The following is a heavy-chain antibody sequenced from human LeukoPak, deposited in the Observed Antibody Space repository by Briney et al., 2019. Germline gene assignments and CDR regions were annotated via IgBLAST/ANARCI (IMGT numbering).Heavy chain of an antibody. CDR2: LSGSGGRT. CDR1: GFTFSNYY. V-gene: IGHV3-23*01. CDR3: AKDRVGAILYFDS. D-gene: IGHD1-26*01. J-gene: IGHJ4*02. Sequence: PGGSLRLSCAASGFTFSNYYMSWIRQAPGKGLEWVSALSGSGGRTYYADSVKGQFTISRDNSKNTLYLQMNSLRAEDTAVYYCAKDRVGAILYFDSWGQGTLVTVSS.